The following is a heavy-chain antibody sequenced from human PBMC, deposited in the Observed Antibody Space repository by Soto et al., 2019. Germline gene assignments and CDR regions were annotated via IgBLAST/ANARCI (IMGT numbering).Heavy chain of an antibody. Sequence: EVQLVESGGGLVQPGRSLRLSCAASGFTFDDYAMHWVRQAPGKGLEWVSGISWNSGSIGYADSVKGRFTIARDNAKNSLYLQMNIMRAEDTALYYCAKAAIAAADHNWFDPWGQGTLVTVSS. J-gene: IGHJ5*02. CDR2: ISWNSGSI. D-gene: IGHD6-13*01. V-gene: IGHV3-9*01. CDR1: GFTFDDYA. CDR3: AKAAIAAADHNWFDP.